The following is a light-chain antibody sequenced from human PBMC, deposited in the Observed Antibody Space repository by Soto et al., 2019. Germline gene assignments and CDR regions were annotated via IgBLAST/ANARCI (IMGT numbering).Light chain of an antibody. V-gene: IGKV1-5*01. J-gene: IGKJ1*01. CDR3: QQYNSYWT. CDR2: DAS. CDR1: QSISSW. Sequence: IQMTQSLSTLSVPVGDRVTITCRASQSISSWLAWYQQKPGKAPKLLIYDASSLESGVPSRFSGRGSGTEFTLTISSLQPDDFATYYCQQYNSYWTFGQGTKVDI.